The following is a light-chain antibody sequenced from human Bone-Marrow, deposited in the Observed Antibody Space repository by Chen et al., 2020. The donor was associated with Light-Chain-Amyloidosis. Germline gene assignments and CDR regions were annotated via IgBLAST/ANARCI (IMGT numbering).Light chain of an antibody. CDR1: NIVSTS. J-gene: IGLJ3*02. CDR2: DDS. Sequence: SYVLTQPSSVSVAPGQTATIAWGGNNIVSTSVHWSQRTPGQAPLLVVYDDSDRPSGIPERLSGSNSGNTATLTISRVEAGDEADYYCQVWDRSSDRPVFGGGTKLTVL. V-gene: IGLV3-21*02. CDR3: QVWDRSSDRPV.